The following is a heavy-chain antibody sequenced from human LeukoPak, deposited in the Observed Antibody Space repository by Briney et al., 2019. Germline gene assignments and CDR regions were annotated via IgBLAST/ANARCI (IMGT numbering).Heavy chain of an antibody. CDR3: ARTTSGGSGSYFDY. D-gene: IGHD3-10*01. J-gene: IGHJ4*02. Sequence: SETLSLTCAVYGGSFSGYYWSWIRQPPGKGLEWIGEINHSGSTNYNPSLKSRVTISVDTSKNQFSLKLSSVTAAGTAVYYCARTTSGGSGSYFDYWGQGTLVTVSS. CDR2: INHSGST. V-gene: IGHV4-34*01. CDR1: GGSFSGYY.